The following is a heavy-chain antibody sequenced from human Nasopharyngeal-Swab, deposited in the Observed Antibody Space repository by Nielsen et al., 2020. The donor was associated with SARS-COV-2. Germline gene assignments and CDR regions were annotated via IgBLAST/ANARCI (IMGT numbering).Heavy chain of an antibody. CDR3: ARDLSGIAAADVIDY. V-gene: IGHV1-46*01. Sequence: WVRQAPGQGLEWMGIINPGGGSARYSQNFQGRVTMTRDTSTNTVYMELYSLTSEDTAVYYCARDLSGIAAADVIDYWGQGTLVTVSS. D-gene: IGHD6-13*01. J-gene: IGHJ4*02. CDR2: INPGGGSA.